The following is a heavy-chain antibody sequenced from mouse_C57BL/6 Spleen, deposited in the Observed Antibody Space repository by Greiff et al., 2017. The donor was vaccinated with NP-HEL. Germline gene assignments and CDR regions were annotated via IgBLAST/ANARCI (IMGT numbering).Heavy chain of an antibody. CDR2: ISDGGSYT. CDR1: GFTFSSYA. J-gene: IGHJ3*01. V-gene: IGHV5-4*01. CDR3: ARAYGSSCWFAD. Sequence: EVQGVESGGGLVKPGGSLKLSCAASGFTFSSYAMSWVRQTPEKRLEWVATISDGGSYTYYPDNVKGRFTISRDTAKNNLYLQMSHLKAEDTAMYYCARAYGSSCWFADWGQGTLVTVSA. D-gene: IGHD1-1*01.